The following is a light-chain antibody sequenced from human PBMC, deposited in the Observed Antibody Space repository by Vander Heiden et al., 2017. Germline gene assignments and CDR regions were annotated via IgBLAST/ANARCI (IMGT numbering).Light chain of an antibody. CDR2: SNK. V-gene: IGLV1-44*01. J-gene: IGLJ2*01. Sequence: QSVLTPPPSASRPPGQRVTISFSASSSNIGSTYVNCYQQQPGTATKRRILSNKRRPSGVPDRGSGSKSGTCASPAISGLESQDEADDDCDAWDDSRTVVFGGGTKLTVL. CDR1: SSNIGSTY. CDR3: DAWDDSRTVV.